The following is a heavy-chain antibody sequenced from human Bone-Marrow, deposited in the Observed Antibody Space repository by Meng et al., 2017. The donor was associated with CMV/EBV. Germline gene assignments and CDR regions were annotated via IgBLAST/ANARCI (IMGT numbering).Heavy chain of an antibody. J-gene: IGHJ4*02. CDR2: IYYSGST. D-gene: IGHD2-2*01. CDR3: ASSDCSSTSCYGDYFDY. CDR1: GGSISSSSYY. Sequence: SETLSLTCTVSGGSISSSSYYWGWIRQPPGKGLEWIGSIYYSGSTYYNPSLKSRVTISVDTSKNQFSLKLSSVTAADTAVYYCASSDCSSTSCYGDYFDYCGQGTLVTVSS. V-gene: IGHV4-39*07.